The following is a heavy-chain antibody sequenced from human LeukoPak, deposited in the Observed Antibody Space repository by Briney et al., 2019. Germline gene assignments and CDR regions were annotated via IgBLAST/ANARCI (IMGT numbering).Heavy chain of an antibody. Sequence: GGSLRLSCSASGFTFSSCAIYWVRQAPGKGLEHVSGISGNGGSTYYADSVKGRFTISRDNSRNTLYLQMSSLRPEDTAVYYCVKRGPPAVLYYFDYWGQGTLVTVSS. CDR2: ISGNGGST. D-gene: IGHD2-8*01. J-gene: IGHJ4*02. CDR3: VKRGPPAVLYYFDY. V-gene: IGHV3-64D*06. CDR1: GFTFSSCA.